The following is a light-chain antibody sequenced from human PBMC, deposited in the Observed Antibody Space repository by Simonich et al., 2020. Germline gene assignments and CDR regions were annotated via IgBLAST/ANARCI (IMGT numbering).Light chain of an antibody. CDR2: DGN. Sequence: QSALTQPASVSGSPGQSVTISCTGTSSDVGGYNYVSWYQQHPGKAPKPMIYDGNKRPSGVSNRFSGSKSGNTASLTISGLQAEDEADYYCSSYTSSSTLVFGGGTKLTVL. CDR1: SSDVGGYNY. J-gene: IGLJ2*01. V-gene: IGLV2-14*01. CDR3: SSYTSSSTLV.